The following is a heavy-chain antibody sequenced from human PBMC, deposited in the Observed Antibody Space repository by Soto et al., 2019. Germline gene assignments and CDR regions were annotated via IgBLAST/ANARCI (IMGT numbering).Heavy chain of an antibody. CDR2: IYHSGST. Sequence: SETLSLTCAVSGGSISSSNWWSWVRQPPGKGLEWIGEIYHSGSTNYNPSLKSRVTISVDKSKNQFSLKLSSVTAADTAVYYCARTGYPYCSGGSCYPYYFDYWGQGTLVTVSS. V-gene: IGHV4-4*02. J-gene: IGHJ4*02. D-gene: IGHD2-15*01. CDR3: ARTGYPYCSGGSCYPYYFDY. CDR1: GGSISSSNW.